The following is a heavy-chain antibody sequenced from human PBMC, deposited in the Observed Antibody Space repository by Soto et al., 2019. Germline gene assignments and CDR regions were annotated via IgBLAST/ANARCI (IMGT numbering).Heavy chain of an antibody. D-gene: IGHD6-19*01. V-gene: IGHV4-34*01. CDR3: ASRSSGWYLYFDY. CDR2: INHSGST. Sequence: SETLSLTCAVYGGSFSGYYWSWIRQPPGKGLEWIGEINHSGSTNYNPSLKSRVTVSVDTSKNQFSLKLSSVTAADTAVYYCASRSSGWYLYFDYWGQGTLVTVSS. CDR1: GGSFSGYY. J-gene: IGHJ4*02.